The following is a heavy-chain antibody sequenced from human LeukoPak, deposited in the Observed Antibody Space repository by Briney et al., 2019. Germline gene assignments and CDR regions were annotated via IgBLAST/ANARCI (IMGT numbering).Heavy chain of an antibody. CDR1: GFTFSTYW. CDR3: ARDGYYYDSSGYYRD. CDR2: IKQDGSEK. Sequence: GGSLRLSCAASGFTFSTYWMSWVRQAPGKGLEWVANIKQDGSEKYYVDSVKGRFTISRDNAKNSLYLQMNSLRAEDTAVYYCARDGYYYDSSGYYRDWGQGTLVTVSS. J-gene: IGHJ4*02. D-gene: IGHD3-22*01. V-gene: IGHV3-7*01.